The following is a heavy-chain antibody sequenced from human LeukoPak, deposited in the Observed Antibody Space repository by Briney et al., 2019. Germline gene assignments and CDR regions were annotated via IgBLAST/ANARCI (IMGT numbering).Heavy chain of an antibody. CDR1: GFTFSSYA. J-gene: IGHJ4*02. CDR2: ISSSGSTI. CDR3: ASGEYYYDSSGYIFDY. D-gene: IGHD3-22*01. Sequence: GGSLRLSCAASGFTFSSYAMSWVRQAPGKGLEWVSYISSSGSTIYYADSVKGRFTISRDNAKNSLYLQMNSLRAEDTAVYYCASGEYYYDSSGYIFDYWGQGTLVTVSS. V-gene: IGHV3-48*04.